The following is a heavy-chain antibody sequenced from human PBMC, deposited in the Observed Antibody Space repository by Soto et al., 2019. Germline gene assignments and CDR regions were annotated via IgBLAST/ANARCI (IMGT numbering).Heavy chain of an antibody. J-gene: IGHJ3*01. CDR1: GFTFSDHY. V-gene: IGHV3-72*01. D-gene: IGHD1-26*01. CDR3: ASGQVYSGSQRPFDV. Sequence: EVQLVESGGGLVQPGGSLRLSCAASGFTFSDHYMEWVRQAPGKGLEWVGRIRNKPKSYSTEYAASVKGRFTISRDDSNNTSYMKMNSLKTEDTAVYYCASGQVYSGSQRPFDVWGQGTMVSVSP. CDR2: IRNKPKSYST.